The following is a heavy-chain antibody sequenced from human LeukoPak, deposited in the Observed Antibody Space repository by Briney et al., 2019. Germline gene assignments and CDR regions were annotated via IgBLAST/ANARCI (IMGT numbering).Heavy chain of an antibody. D-gene: IGHD7-27*01. V-gene: IGHV3-30*18. CDR1: GFTFSNYG. J-gene: IGHJ4*02. CDR2: ISYDGSIK. CDR3: AKDLGNPVYFGY. Sequence: GGSLRLSCAASGFTFSNYGMHWVRQAPGKGLEWVAVISYDGSIKYYADSVKGRFAISRDSSQNTLYLQMSSLRAEDTAVYYCAKDLGNPVYFGYWGQGTLVTVSS.